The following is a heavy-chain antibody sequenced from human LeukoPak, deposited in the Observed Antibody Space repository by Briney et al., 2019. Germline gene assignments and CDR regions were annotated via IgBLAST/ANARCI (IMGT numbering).Heavy chain of an antibody. D-gene: IGHD6-13*01. V-gene: IGHV1-2*06. CDR2: INPNSGGT. Sequence: ASVKVSCKASGYTFTGYYMHWVRQAPGQGLEWMGRINPNSGGTNYAQKFQGRVTMTRDTSISTAYMELSRLRSDDTAVYYCARAAAGTYYYYYYMDVWGQGTTVTVSS. CDR1: GYTFTGYY. CDR3: ARAAAGTYYYYYYMDV. J-gene: IGHJ6*03.